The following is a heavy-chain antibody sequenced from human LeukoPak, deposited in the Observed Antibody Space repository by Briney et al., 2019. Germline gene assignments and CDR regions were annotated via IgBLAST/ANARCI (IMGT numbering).Heavy chain of an antibody. CDR1: GFTFSSYS. CDR2: ISSSSTYI. D-gene: IGHD5-18*01. Sequence: GGSLRLSCAASGFTFSSYSINWVRQAPGKGLEWVSSISSSSTYIYYADSVKGRFTISRDNAKNSLYLQMNSLRAEDTAVYYCARGGYSYGQASYYYGMDVWGQGATVTVSS. J-gene: IGHJ6*02. CDR3: ARGGYSYGQASYYYGMDV. V-gene: IGHV3-21*01.